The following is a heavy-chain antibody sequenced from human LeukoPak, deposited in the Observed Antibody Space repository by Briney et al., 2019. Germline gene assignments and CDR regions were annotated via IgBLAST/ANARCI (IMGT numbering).Heavy chain of an antibody. J-gene: IGHJ4*02. CDR1: GGSISSYY. CDR2: IYSSGST. CDR3: ARNYDSSGYTAFGY. Sequence: SETLSLTCTVSGGSISSYYWSWIRQPPGKGLEWIGHIYSSGSTNYNPSLKSRVTISVDTSKNQFSLKLSSVTAADTAVYHCARNYDSSGYTAFGYWGRGTLLTVSS. V-gene: IGHV4-59*01. D-gene: IGHD3-22*01.